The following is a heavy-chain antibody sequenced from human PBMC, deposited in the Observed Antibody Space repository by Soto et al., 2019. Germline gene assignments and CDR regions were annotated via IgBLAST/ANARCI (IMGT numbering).Heavy chain of an antibody. J-gene: IGHJ4*02. V-gene: IGHV1-3*05. D-gene: IGHD2-21*02. CDR2: INAGNGNT. CDR1: GYTFTSYA. Sequence: QVQLVQSWAEEKKPGASVKVSCKASGYTFTSYAMHWVRQAPGQRIEWMGWINAGNGNTKYSQKFQGRVTITRDTSASRAYMDLSSLRSEDTAVYFCARSIVVVTALDDWCQGTLVTVSS. CDR3: ARSIVVVTALDD.